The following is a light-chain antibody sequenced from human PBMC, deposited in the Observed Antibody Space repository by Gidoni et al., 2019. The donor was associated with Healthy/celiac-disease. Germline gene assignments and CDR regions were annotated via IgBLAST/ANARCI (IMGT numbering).Light chain of an antibody. V-gene: IGKV1-33*01. Sequence: DIQMTQSPSSLSASVGDRVTITCQASQDISNYLNWYQQKPGKAPKLLIYDASKLETGVPSRFSGSGSGTDLTFTISSLQPEDIATYYCQQYDKLRLTFGGGTKVEIK. CDR3: QQYDKLRLT. J-gene: IGKJ4*01. CDR2: DAS. CDR1: QDISNY.